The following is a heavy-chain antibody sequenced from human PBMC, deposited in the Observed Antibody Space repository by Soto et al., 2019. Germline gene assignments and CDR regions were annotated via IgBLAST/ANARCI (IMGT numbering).Heavy chain of an antibody. V-gene: IGHV3-23*01. Sequence: VQLLESGGDLVQPGGSLRLSCVASGFILNNYAMSWVRQAPGKGLEWVSTIGGTDGDSDGVPWYEDSVKGRFTVSRDSSAYTLFLHMGNLRAEDSSLYYSVKRGRNWGAFDFWGQGTTVVVSS. D-gene: IGHD7-27*01. J-gene: IGHJ3*01. CDR2: IGGTDGDSDGVP. CDR3: VKRGRNWGAFDF. CDR1: GFILNNYA.